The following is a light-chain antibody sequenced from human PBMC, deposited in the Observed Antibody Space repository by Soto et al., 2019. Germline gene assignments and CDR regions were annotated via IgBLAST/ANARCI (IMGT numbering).Light chain of an antibody. J-gene: IGLJ2*01. V-gene: IGLV1-40*01. Sequence: QSVLTQPPSVSGAPGQRVTISCTESSSNNGTAFDVHWYQQLPGTAPKLLIFANTNRPSGVPDRFSGSKSGTSASLAITGLQAEDEAVYYCQSYDRSPSQDVVFGGGTKLTVL. CDR3: QSYDRSPSQDVV. CDR2: ANT. CDR1: SSNNGTAFD.